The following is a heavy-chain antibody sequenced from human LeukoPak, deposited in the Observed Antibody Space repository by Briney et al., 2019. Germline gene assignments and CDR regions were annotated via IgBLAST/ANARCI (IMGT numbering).Heavy chain of an antibody. V-gene: IGHV4-59*08. J-gene: IGHJ4*02. CDR3: ARAAYGDGIDY. CDR2: IYYSGST. Sequence: SETLSLTCTVSGGSISSYCWSWIRQPPGKGLEWIGYIYYSGSTNYNPSLKSRVTISVDTSKNQFSLKLSSVTAADTAVYYCARAAYGDGIDYWGQGTLVTVSS. CDR1: GGSISSYC. D-gene: IGHD4-17*01.